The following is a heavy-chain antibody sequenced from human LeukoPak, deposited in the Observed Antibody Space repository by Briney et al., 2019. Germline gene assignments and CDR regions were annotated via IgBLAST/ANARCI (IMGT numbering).Heavy chain of an antibody. Sequence: SETLSLTCAVYGGSFSGYYWSWIRQPPGKGLEWIGEINHSGSTDYNPSLKSRVTISIDKSKNHFSLKLTSVTAADTAIYYCARDTYNWNVDAFDPWGQGTLVIVSS. J-gene: IGHJ5*02. CDR3: ARDTYNWNVDAFDP. D-gene: IGHD1-20*01. CDR1: GGSFSGYY. CDR2: INHSGST. V-gene: IGHV4-34*01.